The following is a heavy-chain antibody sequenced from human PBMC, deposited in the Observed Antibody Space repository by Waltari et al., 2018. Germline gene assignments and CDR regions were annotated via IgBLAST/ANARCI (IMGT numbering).Heavy chain of an antibody. CDR3: ARGPKDRGSRPGQN. CDR1: GGTFSSYA. D-gene: IGHD3-16*01. J-gene: IGHJ6*02. Sequence: QVQLVQSGAEVKKPGSSVKVSCKASGGTFSSYAISWVRQAPGQGLEWMVGIIPIFGTANYAQKVQGRGPITADESTSPALMGPGRLGIEGTAVDYRARGPKDRGSRPGQNWGQGNTVTVPS. CDR2: IIPIFGTA. V-gene: IGHV1-69*13.